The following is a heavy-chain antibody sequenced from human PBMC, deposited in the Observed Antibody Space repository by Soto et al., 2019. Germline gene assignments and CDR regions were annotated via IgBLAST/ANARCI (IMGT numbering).Heavy chain of an antibody. CDR2: IFYGGST. D-gene: IGHD1-26*01. Sequence: EVQLVESGGGLVQPGGSLRLSCAASGFTVSTNYMTWVRLAPGKGLEWVSVIFYGGSTYYADSVKGRFTISRDNSKNTLYLQMNSLRAEDTAVYYCATTGMGVTFYYYYYGMDVLGQGTTVTVSS. CDR1: GFTVSTNY. CDR3: ATTGMGVTFYYYYYGMDV. J-gene: IGHJ6*02. V-gene: IGHV3-66*01.